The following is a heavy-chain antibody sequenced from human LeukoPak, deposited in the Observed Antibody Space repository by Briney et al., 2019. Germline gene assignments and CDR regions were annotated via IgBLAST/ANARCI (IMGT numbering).Heavy chain of an antibody. CDR2: ISWNSGSI. V-gene: IGHV3-9*03. CDR1: GFTFDDYA. D-gene: IGHD3-16*01. J-gene: IGHJ4*02. CDR3: AKDMSRGGFDY. Sequence: PAGGSLRLSCAASGFTFDDYAMHWVRQAPGKGLEWVSGISWNSGSIGYADSVKGRFTISRDNAKNSLYLQMNSLRAEDMALYYCAKDMSRGGFDYWGQGTLVTVSS.